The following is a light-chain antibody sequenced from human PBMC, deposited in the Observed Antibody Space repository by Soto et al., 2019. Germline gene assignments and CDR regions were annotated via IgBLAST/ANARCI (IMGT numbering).Light chain of an antibody. V-gene: IGKV3-20*01. CDR3: HQYGRTSWT. Sequence: EFVLTQSPGTLSLSPGEGATLSCRASQSVSTNFFAWYQQKPGQAPRLLIYGASTRATGIPDRFSGSGFGTYFTLTISRLEPEDFAVYYSHQYGRTSWTLAQGPKVYIK. CDR1: QSVSTNF. J-gene: IGKJ1*01. CDR2: GAS.